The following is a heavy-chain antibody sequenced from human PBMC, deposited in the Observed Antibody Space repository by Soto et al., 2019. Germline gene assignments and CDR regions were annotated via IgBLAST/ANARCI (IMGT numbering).Heavy chain of an antibody. CDR1: GYTFTSYG. D-gene: IGHD2-2*01. J-gene: IGHJ6*02. V-gene: IGHV1-18*01. Sequence: VASVKVSCKASGYTFTSYGISWVRQAPGQGLEWMGWISAYNGNTNYAQKLQGRVTMTTDTSTSTAYMELRSLRSDDTAVYYCARARIVVVPAANYGMDVWGQGTTVTVSS. CDR3: ARARIVVVPAANYGMDV. CDR2: ISAYNGNT.